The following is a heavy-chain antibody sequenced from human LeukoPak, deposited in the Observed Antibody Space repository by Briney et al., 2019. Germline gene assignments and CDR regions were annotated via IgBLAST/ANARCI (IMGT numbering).Heavy chain of an antibody. Sequence: GVSLRLSCAASGFTFSDYYMSWIRQAPGKGLEWVSFISSSSSNINYADSVKGRFTISRDNAKNSLYLQMNSLRAEDTAVYYCARSGTGYEKAFFDYWGQGTLVTVSS. V-gene: IGHV3-11*06. D-gene: IGHD5-12*01. CDR2: ISSSSSNI. J-gene: IGHJ4*02. CDR1: GFTFSDYY. CDR3: ARSGTGYEKAFFDY.